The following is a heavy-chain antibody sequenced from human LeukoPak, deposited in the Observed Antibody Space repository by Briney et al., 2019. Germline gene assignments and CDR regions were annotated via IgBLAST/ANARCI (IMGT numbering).Heavy chain of an antibody. V-gene: IGHV4-4*07. D-gene: IGHD5-12*01. CDR2: IYTSGST. CDR1: RGSISSYY. Sequence: SEALSLTCSVSRGSISSYYWSWIRQPAGKGLEWIGRIYTSGSTNYNPSLKSRVTISVDTSKNQFSLKLSSVTAADTAVYYCARVRGYSEGDFDYWGQGTLVTVSS. J-gene: IGHJ4*02. CDR3: ARVRGYSEGDFDY.